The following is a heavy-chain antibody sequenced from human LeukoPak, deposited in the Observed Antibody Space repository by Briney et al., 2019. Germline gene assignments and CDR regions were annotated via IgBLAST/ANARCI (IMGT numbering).Heavy chain of an antibody. CDR3: ARDRSIYGDYGDAFDI. CDR2: ISSSSSYI. V-gene: IGHV3-21*01. Sequence: GGSLRLSCADSGFTISRNSMNWVRHDLGGGLEWVSSISSSSSYIYYADSLKGRFTISRDNAKNSLYLQMNSLRAEDTDVYFCARDRSIYGDYGDAFDIWGQGTMVTVSS. D-gene: IGHD4-17*01. CDR1: GFTISRNS. J-gene: IGHJ3*02.